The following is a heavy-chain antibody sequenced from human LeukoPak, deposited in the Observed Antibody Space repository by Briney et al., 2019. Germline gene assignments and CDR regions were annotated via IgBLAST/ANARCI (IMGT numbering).Heavy chain of an antibody. Sequence: SETLSLTCTVSGGSISSYYWSWIRQPPGKGLEWIGYIYYSGSTNYNPSLKSRVTISVDTSKNQFSLKLSSMTAADTAVYYCARDRSTTGIDYWGQGTLVTVSS. CDR2: IYYSGST. D-gene: IGHD4-17*01. V-gene: IGHV4-59*01. J-gene: IGHJ4*02. CDR1: GGSISSYY. CDR3: ARDRSTTGIDY.